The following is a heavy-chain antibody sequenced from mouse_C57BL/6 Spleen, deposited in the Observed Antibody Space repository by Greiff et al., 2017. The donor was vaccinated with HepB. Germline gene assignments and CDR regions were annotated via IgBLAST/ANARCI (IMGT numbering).Heavy chain of an antibody. J-gene: IGHJ2*01. V-gene: IGHV3-5*01. CDR1: GISITTGNYR. D-gene: IGHD6-1*01. CDR2: IYYSGTI. Sequence: VQLQESGPGLVKPSQTVFLTCTVTGISITTGNYRWSWIRQFPGNKLEWIGYIYYSGTITYNPSLTSRTTITRDTPKNQFFLEMNSLTAEDTATYYWARDRQGGNYFDYWGQGTTLTVSS. CDR3: ARDRQGGNYFDY.